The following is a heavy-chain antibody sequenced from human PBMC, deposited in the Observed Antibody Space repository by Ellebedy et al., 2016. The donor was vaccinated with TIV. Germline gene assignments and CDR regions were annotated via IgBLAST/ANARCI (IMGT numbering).Heavy chain of an antibody. V-gene: IGHV1-2*02. D-gene: IGHD2-15*01. CDR3: AREGVELWEPPGYCSGGSCSDY. J-gene: IGHJ4*02. CDR2: INPNSGGT. Sequence: ASVKVSCXASGYTFTGYYMHWVRQAPGQGLEWMGWINPNSGGTNYAQKFQGRVTMTRDTSISTAYMELSRLRSDDTAVYYCAREGVELWEPPGYCSGGSCSDYWGQGTLVTVSS. CDR1: GYTFTGYY.